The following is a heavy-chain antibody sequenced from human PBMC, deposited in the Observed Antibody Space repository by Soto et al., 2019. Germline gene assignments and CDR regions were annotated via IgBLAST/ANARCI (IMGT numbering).Heavy chain of an antibody. Sequence: GGSLRLSCAASGFTFSSYSMNWVRQAPRKGLEWVSSISSSSSYIYYADSVKGRFTISRDNAKNSLYLQMNSLRAEDTAVYYCARDLKIGTGDAFDIWGQGTMVTVSS. CDR1: GFTFSSYS. CDR3: ARDLKIGTGDAFDI. J-gene: IGHJ3*02. CDR2: ISSSSSYI. D-gene: IGHD3-9*01. V-gene: IGHV3-21*01.